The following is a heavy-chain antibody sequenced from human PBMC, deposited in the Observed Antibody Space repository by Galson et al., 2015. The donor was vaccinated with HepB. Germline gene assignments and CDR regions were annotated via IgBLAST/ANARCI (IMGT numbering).Heavy chain of an antibody. CDR3: ARADGTGLYGLFDY. J-gene: IGHJ4*02. D-gene: IGHD2-8*02. CDR1: GFTLSRHW. V-gene: IGHV3-74*01. Sequence: SLRLSCAASGFTLSRHWMHWVRQGPGKGLVWVSRISLDGTTRNYADSVKGRFTISRDNAKNTLYLQMDSLRAEDTAVYYCARADGTGLYGLFDYWGRGTLVTVSS. CDR2: ISLDGTTR.